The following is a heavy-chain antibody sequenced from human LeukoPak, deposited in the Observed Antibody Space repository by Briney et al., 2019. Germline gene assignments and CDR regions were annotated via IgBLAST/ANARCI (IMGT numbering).Heavy chain of an antibody. CDR3: AKVKAGYSSGWAAFDY. CDR2: ISWNSGSI. D-gene: IGHD6-19*01. CDR1: GFTFDDYA. J-gene: IGHJ4*02. Sequence: PGGSLRLSCAASGFTFDDYAMHWVRQAPGKGLNWVSGISWNSGSIGYADSVKGRFTISRDNAKNSLYLQMNSLRAEDTALYYCAKVKAGYSSGWAAFDYWGQGTLVTVPS. V-gene: IGHV3-9*01.